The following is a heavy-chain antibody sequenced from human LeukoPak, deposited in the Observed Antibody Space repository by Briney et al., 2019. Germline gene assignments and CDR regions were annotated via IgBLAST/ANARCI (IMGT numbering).Heavy chain of an antibody. Sequence: AASVKVSCKASGGTFSSYAINWVRQAPGQGLEWMGGIIPIFATANYAQKFQGRVTITADESTSTAYMEMSSLRSEDTALYYCARGWDSVSYRRPRHFDYRGQGTLVTVSS. D-gene: IGHD1-26*01. J-gene: IGHJ4*02. CDR2: IIPIFATA. V-gene: IGHV1-69*01. CDR1: GGTFSSYA. CDR3: ARGWDSVSYRRPRHFDY.